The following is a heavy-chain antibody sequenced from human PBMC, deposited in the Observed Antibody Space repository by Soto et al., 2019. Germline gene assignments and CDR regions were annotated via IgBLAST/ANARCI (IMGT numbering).Heavy chain of an antibody. J-gene: IGHJ5*02. CDR3: ARLPPYCSGGSCGVDP. CDR1: GGSISSYY. D-gene: IGHD2-15*01. CDR2: IYYSGST. V-gene: IGHV4-59*08. Sequence: PSETLSLTCTVSGGSISSYYWSWIRQPPGKGLEWIGYIYYSGSTNYNPSLKSRVTISVDTSKNQFSLKLSSVTAADTAVYYCARLPPYCSGGSCGVDPWGQGTLVTVSS.